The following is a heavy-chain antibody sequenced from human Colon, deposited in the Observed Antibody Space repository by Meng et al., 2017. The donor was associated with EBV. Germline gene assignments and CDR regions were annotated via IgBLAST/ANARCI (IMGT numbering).Heavy chain of an antibody. Sequence: QVPLQEPGPGLVNPSQTLLLPCTVFGGSCSSGTYYWGWIRQLPGKGLEWIAYIHYSGSTYYSPSLKSRVTISVDTSKNQLSLKLSSMTAADTAVYYCARYVFDSSSLYSNWFDPWGQGTLVTVSS. CDR1: GGSCSSGTYY. CDR2: IHYSGST. D-gene: IGHD3-22*01. CDR3: ARYVFDSSSLYSNWFDP. V-gene: IGHV4-31*03. J-gene: IGHJ5*02.